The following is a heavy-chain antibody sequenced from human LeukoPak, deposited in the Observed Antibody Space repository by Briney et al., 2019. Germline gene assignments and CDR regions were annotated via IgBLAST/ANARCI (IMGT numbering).Heavy chain of an antibody. Sequence: VASVKVSCKASGYTFTSYGISWVRQAPGQGLEWMGWINPNSGGTNYTQKFQGRVTMTRDTSISTAYMELSRLRSDDTAVYYCARVKNYYDSSGYSHWGQGTLVTVSS. CDR1: GYTFTSYG. V-gene: IGHV1-2*02. CDR2: INPNSGGT. D-gene: IGHD3-22*01. J-gene: IGHJ4*02. CDR3: ARVKNYYDSSGYSH.